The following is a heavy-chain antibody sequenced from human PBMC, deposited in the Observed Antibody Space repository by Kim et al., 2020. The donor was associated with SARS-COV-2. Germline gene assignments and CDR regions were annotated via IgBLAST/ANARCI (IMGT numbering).Heavy chain of an antibody. CDR1: GYTFTSYY. CDR3: ARGGLAYCSSTSCSFNWFDP. CDR2: INPSGGST. Sequence: ASVKVSCKASGYTFTSYYMHWVRQAPGQGLEWMGIINPSGGSTSYAQKFQGRVTMTRDTSTSTVYMELSSLRSKDTAVYYCARGGLAYCSSTSCSFNWFDPWGQGTLVTVSS. V-gene: IGHV1-46*01. J-gene: IGHJ5*02. D-gene: IGHD2-2*01.